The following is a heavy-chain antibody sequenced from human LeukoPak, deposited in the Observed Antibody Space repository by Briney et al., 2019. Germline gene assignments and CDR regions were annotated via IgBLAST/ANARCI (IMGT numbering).Heavy chain of an antibody. V-gene: IGHV4-59*01. J-gene: IGHJ5*02. CDR1: GGSISGYY. Sequence: SETLSLTCTVSGGSISGYYWSWIRQPPGKGLEWIGYIYYSGSTNYNPSLKSRVTISVDTSKSQFSLKLSSVTAADTAVYYCARVIAAAGTEWFDLWGQGTLVTVSS. CDR2: IYYSGST. CDR3: ARVIAAAGTEWFDL. D-gene: IGHD6-13*01.